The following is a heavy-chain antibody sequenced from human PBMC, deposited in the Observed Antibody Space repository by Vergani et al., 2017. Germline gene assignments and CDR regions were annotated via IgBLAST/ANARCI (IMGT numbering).Heavy chain of an antibody. D-gene: IGHD3-10*01. CDR2: ISSSGNYV. CDR3: ARDQGSRTNRHRYGLDV. J-gene: IGHJ6*02. V-gene: IGHV3-21*06. Sequence: EEHLVESGGGLVKPGGSLRLSCVASGFTFGSYSVNWVRQAPGRGLEWVSSISSSGNYVYYAAAVKGRFSITRDNAKNLLSLQMNSLRADDTAVYYCARDQGSRTNRHRYGLDVWGQGATVTVSS. CDR1: GFTFGSYS.